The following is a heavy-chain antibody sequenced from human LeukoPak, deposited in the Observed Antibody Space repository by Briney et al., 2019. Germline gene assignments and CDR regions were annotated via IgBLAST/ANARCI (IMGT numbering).Heavy chain of an antibody. D-gene: IGHD2-15*01. CDR3: ARGPVVPLDY. J-gene: IGHJ4*02. CDR1: GYSISSGYY. Sequence: PSETLSLTCAVSGYSISSGYYWGWIRQPPGKGLEWIGSIYHSGSTYYNPSLKSRVTTSVDTSKNQFSLKLSSVTAADTAVYYCARGPVVPLDYWGQGTLVTVSS. V-gene: IGHV4-38-2*01. CDR2: IYHSGST.